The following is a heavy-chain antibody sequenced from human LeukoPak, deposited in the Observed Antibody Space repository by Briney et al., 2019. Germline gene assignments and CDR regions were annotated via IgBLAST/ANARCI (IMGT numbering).Heavy chain of an antibody. Sequence: SGPTLVNPTQTLTLTCTFSGFSLSTSGVGVGWIRQPPGKALGWLALIYWNDDKRYSPSLKSRLTITKDTSKKRVVLTMTNMDPVDTATYTCARRGSSSSFDYWGQGTLVTVSS. CDR2: IYWNDDK. CDR1: GFSLSTSGVG. CDR3: ARRGSSSSFDY. D-gene: IGHD6-6*01. J-gene: IGHJ4*02. V-gene: IGHV2-5*01.